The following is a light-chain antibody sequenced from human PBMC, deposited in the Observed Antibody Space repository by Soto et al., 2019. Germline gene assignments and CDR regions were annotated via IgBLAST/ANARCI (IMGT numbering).Light chain of an antibody. CDR2: GAS. CDR3: QQTYSPSLT. Sequence: DIQVTQSPSSLSAFVGDRVTIACRASQSIGRFLNWYQHKPGKAPKLLIYGASSLQSGVPSRFSASGSGTDFSLTISSLQPEDFAIYYCQQTYSPSLTFGGGTKVEI. J-gene: IGKJ4*01. V-gene: IGKV1-39*01. CDR1: QSIGRF.